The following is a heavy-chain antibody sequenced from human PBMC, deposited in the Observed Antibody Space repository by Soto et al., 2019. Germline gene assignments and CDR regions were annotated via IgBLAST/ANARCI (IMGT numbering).Heavy chain of an antibody. Sequence: GSLRLSCEASGFIFSDHAMSWVRQAPGKGLEWVSAISGNGIATYYADSVKGRCTISRDNSKNTLYLQMNRLRADDTAVYYCARDAISMVRETNNWLDPCGQGTLVTVSS. CDR2: ISGNGIAT. J-gene: IGHJ5*02. D-gene: IGHD3-10*01. V-gene: IGHV3-23*01. CDR1: GFIFSDHA. CDR3: ARDAISMVRETNNWLDP.